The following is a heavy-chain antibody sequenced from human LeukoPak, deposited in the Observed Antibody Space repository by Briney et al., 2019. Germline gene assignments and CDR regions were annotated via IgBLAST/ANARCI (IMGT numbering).Heavy chain of an antibody. J-gene: IGHJ5*02. CDR2: INHSGST. CDR1: GGSISSYY. CDR3: ASLTYYDFWSGYYIWFDP. V-gene: IGHV4-34*01. D-gene: IGHD3-3*01. Sequence: PSETLSLTCTVSGGSISSYYWSWIRQPPGKGLEWIGEINHSGSTNYNPSLKSRVTISVDTSKNQFSLKLSSVTAADTAVYYCASLTYYDFWSGYYIWFDPWGQGTLVTVSS.